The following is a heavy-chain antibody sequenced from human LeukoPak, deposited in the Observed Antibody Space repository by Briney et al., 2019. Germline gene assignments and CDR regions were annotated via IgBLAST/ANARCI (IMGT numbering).Heavy chain of an antibody. CDR1: GDSISNYY. V-gene: IGHV4-59*01. J-gene: IGHJ2*01. Sequence: KSSETLSLTCTVSGDSISNYYWSWLRQPPGKGLEWIGYIYYSGTTNYNPSLKSRVTISVDTSKNQFSLKLSSVTAADTAVYYCARSLKEITFGGVICYFDLWGWGTLVTVSS. D-gene: IGHD3-16*01. CDR2: IYYSGTT. CDR3: ARSLKEITFGGVICYFDL.